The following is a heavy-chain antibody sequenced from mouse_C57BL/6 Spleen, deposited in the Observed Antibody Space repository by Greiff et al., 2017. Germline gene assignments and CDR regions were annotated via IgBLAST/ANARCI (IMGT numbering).Heavy chain of an antibody. CDR1: GYTFTSYW. V-gene: IGHV1-64*01. CDR2: IHPNSGST. CDR3: ERQLTGTGFYAMDY. J-gene: IGHJ4*01. D-gene: IGHD4-1*01. Sequence: VQLQQPGAELVKPGASVKLSCKASGYTFTSYWMHWVKQRPGQGLEWIGMIHPNSGSTNYNEKFKSKATLTVDKSSSTAYMQLSSLTSEDSAVYYCERQLTGTGFYAMDYWGQGTSVAVSS.